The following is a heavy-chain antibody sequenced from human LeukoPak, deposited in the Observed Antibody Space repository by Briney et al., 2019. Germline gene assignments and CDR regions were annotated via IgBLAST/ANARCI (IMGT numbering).Heavy chain of an antibody. CDR1: GYSFTSYW. J-gene: IGHJ4*02. Sequence: LGESLKISCKGSGYSFTSYWIGWVRQMPGKGLEWMGIIYPGDSDTRYSPSFQGQVTISADKSISTAYLQWSSPKASDTAMYYCARLAYDSSGYYYYFDYWGQGTLVTVSS. V-gene: IGHV5-51*01. CDR3: ARLAYDSSGYYYYFDY. D-gene: IGHD3-22*01. CDR2: IYPGDSDT.